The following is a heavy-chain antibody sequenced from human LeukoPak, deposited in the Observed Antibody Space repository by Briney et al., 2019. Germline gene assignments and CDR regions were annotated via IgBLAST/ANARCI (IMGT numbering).Heavy chain of an antibody. CDR3: TRSDYFDN. J-gene: IGHJ4*02. V-gene: IGHV3-74*01. Sequence: PGGSLRLSCAASGFTFTNAWMSWVRQAPGKGLEWVGRIKGDGSTTTYADSVKGRFTISRDNAKNTLYLEMNSLRAEDTAVYYCTRSDYFDNWGQGTLVTVSS. CDR2: IKGDGSTT. CDR1: GFTFTNAW.